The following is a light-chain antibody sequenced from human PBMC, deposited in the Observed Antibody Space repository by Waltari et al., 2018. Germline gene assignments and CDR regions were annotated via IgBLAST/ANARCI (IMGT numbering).Light chain of an antibody. V-gene: IGLV1-40*01. CDR1: GSNIGAGYE. J-gene: IGLJ3*02. CDR2: GSS. CDR3: QSYDTSLSVV. Sequence: QSVLTQPPSVSGAPGQRVTISCTGSGSNIGAGYEVHWYQPLPRAAPKLLIYGSSSRPLGVPDRFFGSTSGTSASLAITGLQAEDEGDYYCQSYDTSLSVVFGGGTKLTVL.